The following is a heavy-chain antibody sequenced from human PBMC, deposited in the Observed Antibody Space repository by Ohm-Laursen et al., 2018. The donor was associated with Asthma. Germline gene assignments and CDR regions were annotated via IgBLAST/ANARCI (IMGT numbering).Heavy chain of an antibody. CDR3: ARDVMEWYLPAFDF. V-gene: IGHV3-30-3*01. D-gene: IGHD3-3*01. Sequence: SLRLSCSASGFTFSSYAMHWVRQAPGKGLEWVAVGGSYYDGGLKYYADSVNGRFTVSRDDSKITLYLQMNSLRPDDTAVYYCARDVMEWYLPAFDFWGQGTLVTVFS. CDR2: GGSYYDGGLK. J-gene: IGHJ4*02. CDR1: GFTFSSYA.